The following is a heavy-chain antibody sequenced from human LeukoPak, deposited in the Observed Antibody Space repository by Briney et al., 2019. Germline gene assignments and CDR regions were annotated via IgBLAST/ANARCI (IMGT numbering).Heavy chain of an antibody. CDR3: AKAYDDYGFDY. CDR1: GFTFNRHA. D-gene: IGHD4-17*01. CDR2: ISGSSDST. J-gene: IGHJ4*02. V-gene: IGHV3-23*01. Sequence: GGSLRLSCAASGFTFNRHAMSWVRQAPGKGLEWVSAISGSSDSTYYADSVKGRFTISRDNSKHTLYLQMNSLRAEDTALYYCAKAYDDYGFDYWGQGTLVTVSS.